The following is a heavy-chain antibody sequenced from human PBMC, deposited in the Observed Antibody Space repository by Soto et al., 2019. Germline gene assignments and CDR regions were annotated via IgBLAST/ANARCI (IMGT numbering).Heavy chain of an antibody. CDR1: GGSISSSSYY. D-gene: IGHD2-15*01. J-gene: IGHJ4*02. Sequence: QLQLQESGPGLVKPSETLSLTCTVSGGSISSSSYYWGWIRQPPGKGLEWIGTIYYSGSTYYNPSLKSRVTISVDTSQNQFSLKLSSVTAADTAVYYCAGRDSSPHYRYWGQGTLVTVSS. CDR3: AGRDSSPHYRY. V-gene: IGHV4-39*01. CDR2: IYYSGST.